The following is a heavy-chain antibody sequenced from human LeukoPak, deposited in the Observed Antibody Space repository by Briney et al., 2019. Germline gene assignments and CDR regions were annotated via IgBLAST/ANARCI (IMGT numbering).Heavy chain of an antibody. CDR1: RFTFSDYY. CDR3: ARDRDHYDSDWPYALGL. J-gene: IGHJ3*01. D-gene: IGHD3-16*01. Sequence: GGSLRLSCAASRFTFSDYYMSWIRQAPGKGLEWVAYMSDSGRSIIAYADSVRGRFTISRDNRRNSLSLQMDGLRAEDTAVYYCARDRDHYDSDWPYALGLWGQGIMVTVSS. V-gene: IGHV3-11*01. CDR2: MSDSGRSI.